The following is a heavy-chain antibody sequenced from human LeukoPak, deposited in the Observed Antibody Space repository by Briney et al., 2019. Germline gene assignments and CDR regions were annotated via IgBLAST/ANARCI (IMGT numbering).Heavy chain of an antibody. J-gene: IGHJ4*02. V-gene: IGHV3-23*01. D-gene: IGHD3-22*01. CDR3: AKSDYYDSSGYYYGSDY. Sequence: GGSLRLSYAASGFTFSSYAMTWVRQAPGKGLEWVPGISGSGGSTYYADSVKGRFTISRDNSKNTLYVQMNSLRAEDTAVYYCAKSDYYDSSGYYYGSDYWGQGTLVTVSS. CDR2: ISGSGGST. CDR1: GFTFSSYA.